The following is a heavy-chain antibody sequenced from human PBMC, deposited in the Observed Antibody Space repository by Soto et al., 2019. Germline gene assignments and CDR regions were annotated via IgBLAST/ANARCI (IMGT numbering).Heavy chain of an antibody. V-gene: IGHV3-66*01. D-gene: IGHD3-3*01. Sequence: GALRLSCAASGFTFSNYAMSWLRQAPGKGLEWVSTISDGGNTYYADSVKGRFTISRDNSKNTLSLQMNSLRVEDTAVYYCARDLQMSPFAIRGQGTMVTVSS. CDR3: ARDLQMSPFAI. CDR1: GFTFSNYA. CDR2: ISDGGNT. J-gene: IGHJ3*01.